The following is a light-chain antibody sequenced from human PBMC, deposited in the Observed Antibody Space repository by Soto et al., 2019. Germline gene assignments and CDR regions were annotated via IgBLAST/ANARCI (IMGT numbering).Light chain of an antibody. CDR1: SSNIGNNY. Sequence: QSVLTQPPSVSAAPGQKVTISCSGSSSNIGNNYVSWYQHLPGTAPKLLIYDNNKRPSGIPDRFSGSKSGTSATLGITGLQTGDEADFYCETWDGSLSAVAFGGGTQLTVL. J-gene: IGLJ2*01. CDR2: DNN. CDR3: ETWDGSLSAVA. V-gene: IGLV1-51*01.